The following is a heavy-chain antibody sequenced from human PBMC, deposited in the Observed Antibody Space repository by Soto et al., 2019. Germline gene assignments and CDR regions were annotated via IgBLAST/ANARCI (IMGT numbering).Heavy chain of an antibody. Sequence: GGSLRLSCAASGFTFSSYSMNWVRQAPGKGLEWVSSISSSSSYIYYADSVKGRFTISRDKAKNSLYLQMNSLRAEDTAVYYCARDQVRGVIMGYYYYGMDVWGQGTTVTVSS. V-gene: IGHV3-21*01. CDR2: ISSSSSYI. D-gene: IGHD3-10*01. CDR1: GFTFSSYS. CDR3: ARDQVRGVIMGYYYYGMDV. J-gene: IGHJ6*02.